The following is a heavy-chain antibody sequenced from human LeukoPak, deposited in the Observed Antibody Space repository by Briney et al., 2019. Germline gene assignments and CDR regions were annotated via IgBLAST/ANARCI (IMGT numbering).Heavy chain of an antibody. V-gene: IGHV1-18*01. Sequence: ASVKVSCKASGGTFSSYAISWVRQAPGQGLEWMGWISAYNGNTNYAQKLQGRVTMTTDTSTSTAYMELRSLRSDDTAVYYCARVDLLNDAFDIWGQGTMVTVSS. CDR3: ARVDLLNDAFDI. J-gene: IGHJ3*02. CDR2: ISAYNGNT. CDR1: GGTFSSYA.